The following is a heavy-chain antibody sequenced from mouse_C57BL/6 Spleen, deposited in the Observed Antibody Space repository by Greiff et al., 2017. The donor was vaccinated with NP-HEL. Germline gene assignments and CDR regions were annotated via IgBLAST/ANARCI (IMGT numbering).Heavy chain of an antibody. Sequence: VKLVESGPGLVQPSQSLSITCTVSGFSLTSYGVHWVRQSPGKGLEWLGVIWRGGSTDYNAAFMSRLSITKDNSKSQVFFKMNSLQADDTAIYYCAKPSNYYGSSYGWYFDVWGTGTTVTVSS. V-gene: IGHV2-5*01. CDR1: GFSLTSYG. J-gene: IGHJ1*03. CDR3: AKPSNYYGSSYGWYFDV. D-gene: IGHD1-1*01. CDR2: IWRGGST.